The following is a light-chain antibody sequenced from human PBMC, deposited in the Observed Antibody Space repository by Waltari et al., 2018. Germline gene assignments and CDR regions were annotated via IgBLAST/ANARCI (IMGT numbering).Light chain of an antibody. CDR2: SAS. J-gene: IGKJ2*01. Sequence: IQMAQSPPSLSASVGDRVNITYRASQRVSSYLNWLQQKSGKAPQVRIYSASSLQPGAPSRFCGSGSGTDFTLTISSLQPEDFATYYCQQTYSVPHTFGQGTKLEIK. CDR3: QQTYSVPHT. CDR1: QRVSSY. V-gene: IGKV1-39*01.